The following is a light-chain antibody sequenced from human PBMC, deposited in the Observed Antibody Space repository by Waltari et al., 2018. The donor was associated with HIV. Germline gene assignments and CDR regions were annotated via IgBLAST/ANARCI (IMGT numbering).Light chain of an antibody. CDR1: QDISIY. Sequence: DVQMTQSPSSLSASVGDRVTITCRASQDISIYLAWFQQKPGKAPKSLMSGASNLENGVPSRFSGSRSGTDFTLTITSLQPEDFATYYCQQYNNYPFTFGPGTKVEVK. V-gene: IGKV1-16*01. J-gene: IGKJ3*01. CDR3: QQYNNYPFT. CDR2: GAS.